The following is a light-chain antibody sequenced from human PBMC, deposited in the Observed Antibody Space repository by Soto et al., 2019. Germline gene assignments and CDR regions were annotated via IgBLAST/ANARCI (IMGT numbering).Light chain of an antibody. J-gene: IGKJ1*01. CDR1: QGISSY. V-gene: IGKV1-9*01. CDR3: QHLNGYPRT. CDR2: AAS. Sequence: DIQLTQSPSFLSASVGDRVTITCRASQGISSYLAWYQQKPGKAPKLLIYAASTLQSGVPSRFSGSGSGTDFTLTISSLQPEDFATYYCQHLNGYPRTFGQGTKVDIK.